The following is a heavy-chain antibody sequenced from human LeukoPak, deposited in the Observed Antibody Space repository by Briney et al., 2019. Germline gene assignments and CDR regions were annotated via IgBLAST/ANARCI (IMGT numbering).Heavy chain of an antibody. CDR2: INQDESSQ. CDR3: ARDFRFLEDY. Sequence: GGSLRLSCAASGFSFTTYWMGWVRQAPGKGLEWVANINQDESSQYYVDAVRGRFTISRDNAKNSLYLQMNSLRAEDTAVYYCARDFRFLEDYWGQGTLVTVSS. D-gene: IGHD3-3*01. V-gene: IGHV3-7*01. J-gene: IGHJ4*02. CDR1: GFSFTTYW.